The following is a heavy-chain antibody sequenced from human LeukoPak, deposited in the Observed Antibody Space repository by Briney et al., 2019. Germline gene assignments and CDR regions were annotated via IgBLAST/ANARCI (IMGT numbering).Heavy chain of an antibody. V-gene: IGHV5-51*01. J-gene: IGHJ4*02. D-gene: IGHD3-3*01. CDR2: IYPGDSDT. CDR1: GYSFTSYW. CDR3: ARAKDYDFWSGSLLLFDY. Sequence: GESLKISCKGSGYSFTSYWIGWVRQMPGKGLEWMGIIYPGDSDTRYSPSFQGQVTISADKSISTAYLQWSSLKASDTAMYYCARAKDYDFWSGSLLLFDYWGQGTLVTVSS.